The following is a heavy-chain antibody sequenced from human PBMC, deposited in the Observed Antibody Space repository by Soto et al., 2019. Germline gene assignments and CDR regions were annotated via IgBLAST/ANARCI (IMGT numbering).Heavy chain of an antibody. CDR2: VYYSGST. CDR3: VRDKGYPSYGGSFFDF. CDR1: GAAINSYY. D-gene: IGHD1-26*01. V-gene: IGHV4-59*01. J-gene: IGHJ4*02. Sequence: SETLSLTCSVSGAAINSYYWSWIRQSPGRGLEWIGYVYYSGSTNYNPSLKSRVTMSVDTSKNQFSLKLRSVTAADTAVYYCVRDKGYPSYGGSFFDFWGPGALVTVSS.